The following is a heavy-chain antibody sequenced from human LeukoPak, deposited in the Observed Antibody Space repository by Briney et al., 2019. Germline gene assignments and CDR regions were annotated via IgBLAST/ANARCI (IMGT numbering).Heavy chain of an antibody. D-gene: IGHD1-26*01. CDR3: ARGEWAYGPNWFDP. CDR2: IYYSGST. J-gene: IGHJ5*02. Sequence: SETLSLTCTVSGGSISSGGYYWSWIRQHPGKGLEWIGYIYYSGSTYYNPSLKSRVTISVGTSKNQFSLKLSSVTAADTAVYYCARGEWAYGPNWFDPWGQGTLVTVSS. CDR1: GGSISSGGYY. V-gene: IGHV4-31*03.